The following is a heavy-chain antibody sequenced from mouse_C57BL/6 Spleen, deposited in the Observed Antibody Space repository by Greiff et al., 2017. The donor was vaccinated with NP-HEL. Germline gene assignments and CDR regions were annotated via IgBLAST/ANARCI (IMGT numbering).Heavy chain of an antibody. V-gene: IGHV1-52*01. CDR2: IDPSDSET. CDR3: AGASPYYAMDY. D-gene: IGHD6-2*01. J-gene: IGHJ4*01. CDR1: GYTFTSYW. Sequence: QVQLKQPGAELVRPGSSVKLSCKASGYTFTSYWMHWVKQRPIQGLEWIGNIDPSDSETHYNQKFKDKATLTVDKSSSTAYMQLSSLTSEDSAVYYCAGASPYYAMDYWGQGTSVTVSS.